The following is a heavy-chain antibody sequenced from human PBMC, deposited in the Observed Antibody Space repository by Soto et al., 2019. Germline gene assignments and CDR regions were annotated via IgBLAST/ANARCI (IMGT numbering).Heavy chain of an antibody. Sequence: SLKLSCAAYGFTFSSYAMSWFRQAPGKRLECVSAISGSGGSTYYAGSVKGRFTISRDNPKNTLYLQMDSLRAEDTAVYYCAIYQLFCYHVGVFD. V-gene: IGHV3-23*01. J-gene: IGHJ3*01. D-gene: IGHD2-15*01. CDR2: ISGSGGST. CDR3: AIYQLFCYHVGVFD. CDR1: GFTFSSYA.